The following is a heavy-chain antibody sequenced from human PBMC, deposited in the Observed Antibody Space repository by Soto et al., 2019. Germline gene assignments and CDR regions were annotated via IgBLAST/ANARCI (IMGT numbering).Heavy chain of an antibody. D-gene: IGHD6-13*01. CDR1: GGTFSSYA. V-gene: IGHV1-69*01. CDR2: IIPIFGTA. J-gene: IGHJ4*02. Sequence: QVQLVQSGAEVKKPGSSVKVSCKASGGTFSSYAISWVRQAPGQGLEWMGGIIPIFGTANYAQKFQGRVTITAEESTSPAYMELRSLRSEDTAVYYCARERGPGQLVRGYFDYWGQGTLVTVSS. CDR3: ARERGPGQLVRGYFDY.